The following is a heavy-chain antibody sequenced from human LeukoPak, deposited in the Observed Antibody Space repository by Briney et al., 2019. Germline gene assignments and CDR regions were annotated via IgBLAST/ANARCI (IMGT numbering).Heavy chain of an antibody. CDR2: ISSSSSYI. J-gene: IGHJ4*02. V-gene: IGHV3-21*01. Sequence: RGSLRLSCAASGFTFSSYWMSWVRQAPGKGLEWVSCISSSSSYIYYADSVKGRFTISRDNAKNSLYLQMNSLRAEDTAVYYCATSPVYSYGHPYYFDYWGQGTLVTVSS. CDR1: GFTFSSYW. D-gene: IGHD5-18*01. CDR3: ATSPVYSYGHPYYFDY.